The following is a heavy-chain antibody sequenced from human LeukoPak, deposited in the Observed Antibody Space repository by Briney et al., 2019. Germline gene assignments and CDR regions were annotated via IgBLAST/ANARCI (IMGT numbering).Heavy chain of an antibody. V-gene: IGHV3-43*02. J-gene: IGHJ6*03. Sequence: GGSLRLSCAASGFTFDDYAMHWVRQVPGKGLEWVSLISGDGGSTYYADSLKGRLTISRDNSKNSLFLQMNSLRSEDTALYYCAKDVSKWGYYYNMDVWGQGTAVTVSS. CDR3: AKDVSKWGYYYNMDV. CDR2: ISGDGGST. D-gene: IGHD2-8*01. CDR1: GFTFDDYA.